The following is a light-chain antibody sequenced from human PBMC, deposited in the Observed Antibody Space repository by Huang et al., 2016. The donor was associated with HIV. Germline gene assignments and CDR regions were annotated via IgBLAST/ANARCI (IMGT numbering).Light chain of an antibody. Sequence: ILLTQSPGTLSLSPGEIVTLSCRASQSVSSNFLAWYQQKPGQAPRFLIYGASTRATGVPDRFSGSGSGTDFTLTISRLEPEDFAVYYCQQYGSSPLTFGGGTKVEIK. CDR3: QQYGSSPLT. CDR1: QSVSSNF. J-gene: IGKJ4*01. V-gene: IGKV3-20*01. CDR2: GAS.